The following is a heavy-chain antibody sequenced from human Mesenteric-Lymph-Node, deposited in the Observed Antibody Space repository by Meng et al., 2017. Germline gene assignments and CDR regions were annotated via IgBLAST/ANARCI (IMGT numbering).Heavy chain of an antibody. CDR3: ARDQQQWLQSNFDY. D-gene: IGHD6-19*01. CDR2: ISYDGLDK. CDR1: GFTFSSYA. Sequence: QGQLVGSGGGLVQPGRSLRLSCAASGFTFSSYALHWVRQAPGKGLEWVAVISYDGLDKYYGDSVRGRFTISRDNSKNTLYLQMNSLRVEDTAVYYCARDQQQWLQSNFDYWGQGTLVTVSS. V-gene: IGHV3-30*01. J-gene: IGHJ4*02.